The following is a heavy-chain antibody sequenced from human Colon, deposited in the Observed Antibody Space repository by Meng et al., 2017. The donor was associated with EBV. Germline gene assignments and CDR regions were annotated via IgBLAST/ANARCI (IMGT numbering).Heavy chain of an antibody. J-gene: IGHJ5*02. CDR2: IYHGGTT. CDR3: ARGPYCGGDCYWFDP. V-gene: IGHV4-30-2*01. Sequence: QESASGLVQPSPSLSLTCAAPGDSISSGDYSWSWIRQPPGQGLEWIGYIYHGGTTYNTSLKSRVTISVDNSKNQFSLRLTSVTAAGTAVYYCARGPYCGGDCYWFDPWGQGTLVTVSS. CDR1: GDSISSGDYS. D-gene: IGHD2-21*02.